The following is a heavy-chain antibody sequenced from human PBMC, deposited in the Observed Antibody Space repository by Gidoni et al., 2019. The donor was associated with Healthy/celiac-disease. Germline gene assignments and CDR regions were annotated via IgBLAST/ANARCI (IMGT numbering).Heavy chain of an antibody. D-gene: IGHD6-19*01. CDR1: GFTFYDYA. V-gene: IGHV3-9*01. CDR2: ISWNSGSI. Sequence: EVQLVESGGGLVQPGRSLRLSCAAPGFTFYDYALHWVRQGPGKGLEWVSGISWNSGSIGYADSVKGRFTISRDNAKNSLYLQMNSLRAEDTALYYCAKELYGVAGRGGFDYWGQGTLVTVSS. J-gene: IGHJ4*02. CDR3: AKELYGVAGRGGFDY.